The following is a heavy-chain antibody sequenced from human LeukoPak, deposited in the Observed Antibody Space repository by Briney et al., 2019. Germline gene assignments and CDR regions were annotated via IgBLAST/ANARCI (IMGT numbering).Heavy chain of an antibody. Sequence: GGSLRLSCAASGFTFSIYGMHWVRQAPGKGLEWVAFIRYDGSDKYYADSVKGRFTISRDNSKNTLYLQVDSLRTEDTAVYYCAKGHCTSTSCYTYQHYYTDVWGKGTTVTVSS. CDR1: GFTFSIYG. CDR3: AKGHCTSTSCYTYQHYYTDV. V-gene: IGHV3-30*02. J-gene: IGHJ6*03. D-gene: IGHD2-2*02. CDR2: IRYDGSDK.